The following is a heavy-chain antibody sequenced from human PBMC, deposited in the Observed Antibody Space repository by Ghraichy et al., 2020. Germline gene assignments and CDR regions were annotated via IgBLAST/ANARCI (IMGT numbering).Heavy chain of an antibody. CDR3: ARGGIAVAGSKNYYYGMDV. CDR1: GGSISIYY. D-gene: IGHD6-19*01. J-gene: IGHJ6*02. Sequence: SETLSLTCTVSGGSISIYYWSWIRQPPGKGLEWIGYIYYSGSTNYNPSLKSRVTISVDTSKNQFSLKLSSVTAADTAVYYCARGGIAVAGSKNYYYGMDVWGQGTTVTVSS. V-gene: IGHV4-59*01. CDR2: IYYSGST.